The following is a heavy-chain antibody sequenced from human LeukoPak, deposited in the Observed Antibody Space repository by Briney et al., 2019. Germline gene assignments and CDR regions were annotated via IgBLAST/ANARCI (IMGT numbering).Heavy chain of an antibody. D-gene: IGHD3-22*01. CDR3: ARDRYYYDSSGGWFDP. CDR1: GGSISSYY. J-gene: IGHJ5*02. V-gene: IGHV4-4*07. Sequence: PSETLSLTCTVSGGSISSYYWSWIRQPAGKGLEWIGRIYTSGSTNYNPSLKSRVTMSVDTSKNQFSLKLSSVTAADTAVYYCARDRYYYDSSGGWFDPWGQGTLVTVSS. CDR2: IYTSGST.